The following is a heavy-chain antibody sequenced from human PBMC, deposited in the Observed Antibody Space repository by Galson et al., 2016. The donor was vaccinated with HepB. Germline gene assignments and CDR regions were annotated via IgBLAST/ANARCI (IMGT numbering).Heavy chain of an antibody. J-gene: IGHJ5*02. V-gene: IGHV3-73*01. D-gene: IGHD3-10*01. CDR1: RFNFSSFA. CDR2: IRDIGNSYAT. CDR3: ARFRPLTSHYGNTEQLEH. Sequence: SLRLSCAASRFNFSSFAMHWVRQASGKGLEWIGRIRDIGNSYATAYAASVEGRFTISRDDSKNTAYLRMNSLKTEDTAVYYCARFRPLTSHYGNTEQLEHWGQGTLVTVSS.